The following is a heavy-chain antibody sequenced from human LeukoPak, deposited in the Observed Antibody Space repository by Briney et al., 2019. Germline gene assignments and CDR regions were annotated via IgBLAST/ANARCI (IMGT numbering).Heavy chain of an antibody. V-gene: IGHV4-39*07. CDR3: AREIRRGSGLNWFDP. CDR2: IYFNGIS. J-gene: IGHJ5*02. D-gene: IGHD6-19*01. Sequence: SETLSLTCTVSGDSVGSSSYYWDWIRQPPGKGLEWIGSIYFNGISYSSPSLESRVTISVDTSSNQFSLRLTSVTAADTAVYYCAREIRRGSGLNWFDPWGQGTLVAVSS. CDR1: GDSVGSSSYY.